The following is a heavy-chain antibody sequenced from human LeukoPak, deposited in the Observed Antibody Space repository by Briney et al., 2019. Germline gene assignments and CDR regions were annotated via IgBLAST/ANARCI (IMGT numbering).Heavy chain of an antibody. Sequence: PGGSLRLSCAASGFTFDDCAMHWVRQAPGKGLEWVSGISWNSGSIGYADSVKGRFTISRDNAKNSLYLQMNSLRAEDTALYYCAKEVHSSSGLYYYYGMDVWGQGTTVTVSS. J-gene: IGHJ6*02. V-gene: IGHV3-9*01. CDR2: ISWNSGSI. CDR3: AKEVHSSSGLYYYYGMDV. D-gene: IGHD6-6*01. CDR1: GFTFDDCA.